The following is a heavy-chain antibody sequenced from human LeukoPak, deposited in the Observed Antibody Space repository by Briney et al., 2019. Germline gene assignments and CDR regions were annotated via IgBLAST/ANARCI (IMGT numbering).Heavy chain of an antibody. Sequence: GGSLRLSCAASGFXFSSYWVHWVRQAPGKGLVWVSRINGDGSSTSYADSVKGRFTISRDNAKNTLYLQMTSLRVEDTAVYYCAAVVRSGSPFDYWGQGTLVTVSS. CDR1: GFXFSSYW. CDR2: INGDGSST. D-gene: IGHD6-25*01. V-gene: IGHV3-74*01. J-gene: IGHJ4*02. CDR3: AAVVRSGSPFDY.